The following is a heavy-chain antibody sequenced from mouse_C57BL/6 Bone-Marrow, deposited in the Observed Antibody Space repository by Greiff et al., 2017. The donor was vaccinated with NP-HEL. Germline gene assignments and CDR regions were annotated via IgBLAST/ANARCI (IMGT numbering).Heavy chain of an antibody. CDR3: ARHCNYYPWYFDY. Sequence: EVQLVESGGGLVQPGGSLKLSCAASGFTFSDYYMYWVRQTPEKRLEWVAYISNGGGSTYYPDTVTGRFPISRDNAKNTLDLQMSRLKSEDTAMDYCARHCNYYPWYFDYWGQGTTLTVSS. CDR1: GFTFSDYY. J-gene: IGHJ2*01. CDR2: ISNGGGST. V-gene: IGHV5-12*01. D-gene: IGHD2-1*01.